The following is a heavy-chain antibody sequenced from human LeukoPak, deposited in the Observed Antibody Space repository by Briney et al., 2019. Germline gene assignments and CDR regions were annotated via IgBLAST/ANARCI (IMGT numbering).Heavy chain of an antibody. J-gene: IGHJ6*04. Sequence: SETLSLTCTVSGDSISSGGYYWSWIRHHPGKGLEWIGYIYYSGSTYYNPSLKSRVTISVDTSKHQFSLKLSSVTAADTAVYYCARGYCSGGSCYPYGMDVWGKGTTVTVSS. V-gene: IGHV4-31*02. CDR3: ARGYCSGGSCYPYGMDV. D-gene: IGHD2-15*01. CDR2: IYYSGST. CDR1: GDSISSGGYY.